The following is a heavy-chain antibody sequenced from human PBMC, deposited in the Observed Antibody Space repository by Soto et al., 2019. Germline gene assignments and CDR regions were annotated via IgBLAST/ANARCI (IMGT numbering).Heavy chain of an antibody. CDR2: IIPIFGTA. CDR3: ASAVAGTMGAYYYGMDV. Sequence: QVQLVQSGAEVKKPGSSVKVSCKASGGTFSSYAISWVRQAPGQGLEWMGGIIPIFGTANYAQKFQGRVTITADESTSTAYMELSSLRSEDTAVYYCASAVAGTMGAYYYGMDVWGQGTTVTVSS. CDR1: GGTFSSYA. V-gene: IGHV1-69*01. J-gene: IGHJ6*02. D-gene: IGHD6-19*01.